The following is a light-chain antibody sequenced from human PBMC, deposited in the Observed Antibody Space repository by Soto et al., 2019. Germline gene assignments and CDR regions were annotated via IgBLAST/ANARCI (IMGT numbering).Light chain of an antibody. CDR2: DVS. J-gene: IGKJ1*01. CDR1: QSVSSW. V-gene: IGKV1-5*01. Sequence: DIQMTQSPSTLSASVGDRVTLTCRASQSVSSWLAWYQQKPGKAPKLLIYDVSSLKSGVPSRFSGSGSGTEFALTISSLQPDDFATHFCLQNKAHSTFGQGTKVDIK. CDR3: LQNKAHST.